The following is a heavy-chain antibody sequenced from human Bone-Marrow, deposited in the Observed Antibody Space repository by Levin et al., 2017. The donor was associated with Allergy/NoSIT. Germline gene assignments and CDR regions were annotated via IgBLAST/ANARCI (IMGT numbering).Heavy chain of an antibody. Sequence: GGSLRLSCAASGFSVSSYWMHWVRQAPGKGLAWVSRINEDGSTINYADSVEGRFTISRDSARNTLYLQMNSLRVEDTAVYYCTRDTFGVDDYWGQGTMVTVSS. V-gene: IGHV3-74*01. D-gene: IGHD3-3*01. J-gene: IGHJ4*02. CDR3: TRDTFGVDDY. CDR1: GFSVSSYW. CDR2: INEDGSTI.